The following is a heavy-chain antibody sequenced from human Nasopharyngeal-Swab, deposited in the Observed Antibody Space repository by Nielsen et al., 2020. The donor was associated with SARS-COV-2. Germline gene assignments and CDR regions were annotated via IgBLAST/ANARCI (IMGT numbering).Heavy chain of an antibody. Sequence: ASVKVSCKASGGSFTNYGISWVRQAPGKGLEWMGGFDPADGKTVYAQTFKGRVTMTEDTSTDTFYLDLSSLRSEDTAVYYCATDLYDQDGTVYYLNTFHIWGQGTMVTVSS. D-gene: IGHD3-9*01. V-gene: IGHV1-24*01. CDR2: FDPADGKT. J-gene: IGHJ3*02. CDR3: ATDLYDQDGTVYYLNTFHI. CDR1: GGSFTNYG.